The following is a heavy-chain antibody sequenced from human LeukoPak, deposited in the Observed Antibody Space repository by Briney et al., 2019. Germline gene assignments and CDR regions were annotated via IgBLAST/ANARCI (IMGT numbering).Heavy chain of an antibody. J-gene: IGHJ4*02. CDR3: AKDRGRFVDY. V-gene: IGHV3-33*06. Sequence: GGSLRLSCAASGFTFSSYSMNWVRQAPGKGLEWVAVIWYDGSNKYYADSVKGRFTISRDNSKNTLYLQMNSLRAEDTAVYYCAKDRGRFVDYWGQGTLVTVSS. D-gene: IGHD3-10*01. CDR1: GFTFSSYS. CDR2: IWYDGSNK.